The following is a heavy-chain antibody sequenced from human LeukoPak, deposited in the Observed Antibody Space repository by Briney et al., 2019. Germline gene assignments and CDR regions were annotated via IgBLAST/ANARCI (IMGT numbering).Heavy chain of an antibody. D-gene: IGHD3-3*01. CDR3: TRQALTIFGVP. V-gene: IGHV3-21*01. Sequence: GGSLRLSCAASGFTFSSYSVNWVRQAPGKGLEWVSSISSSSSYIYYADSVKGRFTISRDNAKNSLYLQMNSLRAEDTAVYYCTRQALTIFGVPWGQGTLVTVSS. CDR1: GFTFSSYS. J-gene: IGHJ4*02. CDR2: ISSSSSYI.